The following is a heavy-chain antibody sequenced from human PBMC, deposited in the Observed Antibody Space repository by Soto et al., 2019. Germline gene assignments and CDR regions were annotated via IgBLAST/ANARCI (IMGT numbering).Heavy chain of an antibody. CDR1: GFSINTGGVG. CDR2: IYWNEDK. V-gene: IGHV2-5*01. Sequence: QITLKESGPTLVKPTQTLTLTGTLSGFSINTGGVGVGWIRQPPGKALEWLALIYWNEDKRYSPSLKSRLTIAKDTSKNQVVLAMTNVDPVDTATYYCAHRGYGDYPRENGFDPWGQGTLVTVSS. CDR3: AHRGYGDYPRENGFDP. J-gene: IGHJ5*02. D-gene: IGHD4-17*01.